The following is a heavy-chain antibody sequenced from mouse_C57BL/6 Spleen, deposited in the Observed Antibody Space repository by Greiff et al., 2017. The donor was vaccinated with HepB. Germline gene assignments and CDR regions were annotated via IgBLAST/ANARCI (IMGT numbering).Heavy chain of an antibody. CDR2: INPYNGDT. V-gene: IGHV1-37*01. J-gene: IGHJ1*03. D-gene: IGHD1-1*01. CDR1: GYSFTGYF. CDR3: QVYYGSSYGYFDV. Sequence: EVKLMESGPELVKPGASVKISCKASGYSFTGYFMNWVKQSHGKSLEWIGRINPYNGDTFYNQKFKGKATLTVDKSSSTAHMELLSLTSEDFAVYYCQVYYGSSYGYFDVWGTGTTVTVSS.